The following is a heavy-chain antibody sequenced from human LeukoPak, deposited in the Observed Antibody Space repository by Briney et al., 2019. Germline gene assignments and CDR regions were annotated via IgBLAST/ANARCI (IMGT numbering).Heavy chain of an antibody. V-gene: IGHV1-2*02. CDR3: ARDLTGTTSGWFDP. Sequence: ASVKVSCKASGYTFTGYYMHWVGQAPGQGLEWMGWINPNSGGTNYAQKFQGRVTMTRDTSISTAYMELSRLISDDTAVYYCARDLTGTTSGWFDPWGQGTLVTVSS. D-gene: IGHD1-7*01. J-gene: IGHJ5*02. CDR2: INPNSGGT. CDR1: GYTFTGYY.